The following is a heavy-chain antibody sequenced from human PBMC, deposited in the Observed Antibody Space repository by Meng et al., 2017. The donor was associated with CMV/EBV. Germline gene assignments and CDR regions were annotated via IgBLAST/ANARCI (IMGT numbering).Heavy chain of an antibody. Sequence: SLKISCAASGFTFDDYAMHWVRQAPGKGLEWVSGISWNSGSIGYADSVKGRFTISRDNAKNSLYLQMNSLRAEDTALYYCAKDLPYSYGYGMGVWGQGTTVTVSS. CDR2: ISWNSGSI. V-gene: IGHV3-9*01. D-gene: IGHD5-18*01. J-gene: IGHJ6*02. CDR1: GFTFDDYA. CDR3: AKDLPYSYGYGMGV.